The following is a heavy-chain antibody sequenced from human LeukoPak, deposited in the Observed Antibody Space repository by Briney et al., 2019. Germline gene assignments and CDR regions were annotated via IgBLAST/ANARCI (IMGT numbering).Heavy chain of an antibody. Sequence: SETLSLTCTVSGGSISSGDYYWSWIRQSPGKGLEWIGYIYYSGSTYYNPSLKSRVTISVDTSKNQFSLKLSSVTAADTAVYYCARGYDSSGYYLSRWFDPWGQGTLVTVSS. D-gene: IGHD3-22*01. CDR3: ARGYDSSGYYLSRWFDP. J-gene: IGHJ5*02. V-gene: IGHV4-30-4*01. CDR1: GGSISSGDYY. CDR2: IYYSGST.